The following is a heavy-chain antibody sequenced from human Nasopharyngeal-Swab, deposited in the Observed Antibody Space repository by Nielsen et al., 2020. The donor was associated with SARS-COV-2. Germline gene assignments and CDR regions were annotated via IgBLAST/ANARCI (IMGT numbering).Heavy chain of an antibody. D-gene: IGHD4-17*01. V-gene: IGHV3-30*18. J-gene: IGHJ4*02. Sequence: GGSLRLSCAASGFTFSRSGMDWVRQAPGKGLEWVAVISYDGSNEYYGDSVKGRFTISRDNSKNTLYLQMSSLRVDDTAVYYCAKDVHGDYGGIDYWGQGILVTVSS. CDR2: ISYDGSNE. CDR1: GFTFSRSG. CDR3: AKDVHGDYGGIDY.